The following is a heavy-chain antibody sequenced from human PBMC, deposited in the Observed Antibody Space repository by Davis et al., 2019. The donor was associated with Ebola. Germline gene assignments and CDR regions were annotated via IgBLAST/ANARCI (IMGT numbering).Heavy chain of an antibody. J-gene: IGHJ4*02. CDR1: GFSLSTSGVG. CDR3: ARRSYYYDSSGPTAEFDY. V-gene: IGHV2-5*02. D-gene: IGHD3-22*01. CDR2: IYWDDDK. Sequence: SGPTLVKPTQTLTLTCTFSGFSLSTSGVGVGWIRQTPGKALEWLALIYWDDDKRYSPSLKSRLTITKDTSKNQVVLTMTNMDPVDTATYYCARRSYYYDSSGPTAEFDYWGQGTLVTVSS.